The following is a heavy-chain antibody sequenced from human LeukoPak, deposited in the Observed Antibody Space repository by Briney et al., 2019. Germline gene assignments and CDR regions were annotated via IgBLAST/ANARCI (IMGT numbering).Heavy chain of an antibody. CDR2: ISGSGGST. D-gene: IGHD2-2*01. CDR3: AKVARSPFIVVVPAAIDV. CDR1: GFSFGSHS. Sequence: GGSLRLSCAASGFSFGSHSMTWVRQAPGKGLEWVSAISGSGGSTYYADSVKGRFTISRDNSKNTLYLQMNSLRAEDTAVYYCAKVARSPFIVVVPAAIDVWGQGTTVTVSS. J-gene: IGHJ6*02. V-gene: IGHV3-23*01.